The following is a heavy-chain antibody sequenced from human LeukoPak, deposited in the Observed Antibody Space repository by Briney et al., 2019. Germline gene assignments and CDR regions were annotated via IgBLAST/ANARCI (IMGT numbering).Heavy chain of an antibody. V-gene: IGHV3-21*01. Sequence: GGPLRLSCAASGFTFSSYSMNWVRQAPGKGLEWVSSISSSSSYIYYADSVKGRFTISRDNAKNSLYLQMNSLRAEDTAVYYCASLVLYCSGGSCYGVDYWGQGTLVTVSS. CDR2: ISSSSSYI. CDR1: GFTFSSYS. CDR3: ASLVLYCSGGSCYGVDY. J-gene: IGHJ4*02. D-gene: IGHD2-15*01.